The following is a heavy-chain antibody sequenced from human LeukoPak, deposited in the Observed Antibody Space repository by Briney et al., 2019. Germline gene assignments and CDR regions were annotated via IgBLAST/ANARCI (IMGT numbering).Heavy chain of an antibody. CDR1: GGSVSSGSYY. D-gene: IGHD3-10*01. V-gene: IGHV4-61*01. CDR3: ASGITMVRGARYYYFDY. CDR2: IYYSGST. J-gene: IGHJ4*02. Sequence: SETLSLTCTVSGGSVSSGSYYWSWIRQPPGKGLEWIGYIYYSGSTNYNPPLKSRVTISVDTSKNQFSLKLSSVTAADTAVYYCASGITMVRGARYYYFDYWGQGTLVTVSS.